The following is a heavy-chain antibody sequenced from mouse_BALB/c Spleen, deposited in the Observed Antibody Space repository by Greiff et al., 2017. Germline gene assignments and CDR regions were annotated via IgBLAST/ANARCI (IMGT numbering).Heavy chain of an antibody. V-gene: IGHV1-4*01. D-gene: IGHD2-1*01. CDR2: INPSSGYT. CDR3: ARSGYGNYGFDY. J-gene: IGHJ2*01. Sequence: QVQLKQSGAELARPGASVKMSCKASGYTFTSYTMHWVKQRPGQGLEWIGYINPSSGYTNYNQKFKDKATLTADKSSSTAYMQLSSLTSEDSAVYYCARSGYGNYGFDYWGQGTTLTVSS. CDR1: GYTFTSYT.